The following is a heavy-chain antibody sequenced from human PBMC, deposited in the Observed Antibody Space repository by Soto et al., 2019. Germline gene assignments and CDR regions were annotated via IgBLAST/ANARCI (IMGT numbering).Heavy chain of an antibody. CDR2: IYSSGST. Sequence: SETLSLTCTVSGGSISGYCWSWIRQPAGKGLEWIGRIYSSGSTNYNPSLNSRITMSADTSKNQFSLKLSSVTAADTAVYYCARDRSGSQYGMDVWGQGTTVTVSS. D-gene: IGHD1-26*01. CDR3: ARDRSGSQYGMDV. CDR1: GGSISGYC. J-gene: IGHJ6*02. V-gene: IGHV4-4*07.